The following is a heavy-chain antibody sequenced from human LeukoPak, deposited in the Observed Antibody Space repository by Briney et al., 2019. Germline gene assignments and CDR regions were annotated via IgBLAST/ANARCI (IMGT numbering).Heavy chain of an antibody. D-gene: IGHD5-12*01. CDR1: AGSISTYY. CDR3: ARVYGSGYDFRGACDS. V-gene: IGHV4-59*01. J-gene: IGHJ3*02. Sequence: SETLSLTCSVSAGSISTYYWTWVRQPPGKGLEWIGYIYYTGSTNYNPSLKSRVSISVDTSKNQFSLKLSSVTAADTAVYYCARVYGSGYDFRGACDSWGQGTMVTVSS. CDR2: IYYTGST.